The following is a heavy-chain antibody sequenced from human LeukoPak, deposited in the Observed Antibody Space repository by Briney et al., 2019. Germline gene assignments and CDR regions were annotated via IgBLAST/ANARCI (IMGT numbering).Heavy chain of an antibody. CDR1: GGSISGYY. CDR2: IYYSGST. D-gene: IGHD3-9*01. J-gene: IGHJ6*02. V-gene: IGHV4-59*01. CDR3: ARGPNYDILTDMGYYYYYGMDV. Sequence: SETLSLTCTVSGGSISGYYWSWVRQPPGKGLEGVGYIYYSGSTNYNPSLKSRVTISVDTSKNQFSLKLSSVTAADTAVYYCARGPNYDILTDMGYYYYYGMDVWGQGTTVTVSS.